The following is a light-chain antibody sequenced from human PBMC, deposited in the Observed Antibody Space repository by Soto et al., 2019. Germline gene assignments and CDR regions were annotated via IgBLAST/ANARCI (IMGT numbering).Light chain of an antibody. V-gene: IGKV3-20*01. J-gene: IGKJ4*01. CDR2: GAS. Sequence: EIVLTQSPATLSLSPVSISTLSFRASQSVSSYLAWYQQKPGQAPRLLIYGASIRATGIPDRFSGSGSGTDFTLTITRLEPEDFAVYYCQQYGSTHTFGGGTKVDIK. CDR1: QSVSSY. CDR3: QQYGSTHT.